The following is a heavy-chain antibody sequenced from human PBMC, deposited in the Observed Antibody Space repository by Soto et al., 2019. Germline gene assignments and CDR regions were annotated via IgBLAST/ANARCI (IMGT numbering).Heavy chain of an antibody. Sequence: ASVKVSCKASGYTFNDYYIHWVRQAPGQGLEWMGWINPNNGGTNYAQKFQDSVTMTRDTSISTAYMGLSRLKSDDTAVYYCAIPLYTTNWLEFWGQGTLVTVSS. V-gene: IGHV1-2*02. D-gene: IGHD1-1*01. J-gene: IGHJ4*02. CDR1: GYTFNDYY. CDR3: AIPLYTTNWLEF. CDR2: INPNNGGT.